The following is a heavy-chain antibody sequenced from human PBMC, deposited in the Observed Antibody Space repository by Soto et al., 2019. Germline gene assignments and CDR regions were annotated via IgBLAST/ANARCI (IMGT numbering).Heavy chain of an antibody. V-gene: IGHV1-24*01. CDR3: ATVHYDFWSGYPMPYYFDY. Sequence: ASVKVSCKVSGYTLTELSMHWVRQAPGKGLEWMGGFDPEDGETTYAQKFQGRVTMTEDTSTDTAYMELSSLRSEDTAVYYCATVHYDFWSGYPMPYYFDYWGQGTLVTVSS. CDR2: FDPEDGET. D-gene: IGHD3-3*01. J-gene: IGHJ4*02. CDR1: GYTLTELS.